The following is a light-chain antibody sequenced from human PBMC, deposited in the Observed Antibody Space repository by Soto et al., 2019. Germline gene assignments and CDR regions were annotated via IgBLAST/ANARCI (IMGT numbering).Light chain of an antibody. CDR3: HQYDSSPLT. CDR2: GAS. Sequence: EIVLTQSPGTLSLSPGERATLSCRASQTVSSSYLAWYQQKPGQAPRLLIYGASSRATGIPDRFSGSGSGTDFTITIIREEPEEFAVYYCHQYDSSPLTFVGRTKMEIK. J-gene: IGKJ4*01. CDR1: QTVSSSY. V-gene: IGKV3-20*01.